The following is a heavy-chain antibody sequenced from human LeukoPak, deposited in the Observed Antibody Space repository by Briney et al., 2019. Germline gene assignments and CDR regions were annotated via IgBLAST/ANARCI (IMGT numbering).Heavy chain of an antibody. V-gene: IGHV3-11*04. CDR2: IDTSGTFI. Sequence: PGGSLRLSCAASGFTFSDHYMSWIRQAPGKGLEWVSYIDTSGTFIYYADSLRGRFTISRDNAKSSLYLQMNSLRAEDTAIYYCARDNLAAAGDDNFDIWGQGTMVTVSS. CDR1: GFTFSDHY. CDR3: ARDNLAAAGDDNFDI. D-gene: IGHD6-13*01. J-gene: IGHJ3*02.